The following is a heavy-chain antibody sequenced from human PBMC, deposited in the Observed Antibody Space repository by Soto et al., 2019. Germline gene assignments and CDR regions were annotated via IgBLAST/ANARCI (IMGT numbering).Heavy chain of an antibody. CDR1: GYIFNDYY. Sequence: ASVKVSCKASGYIFNDYYIHWVRQAPGQGLEWMGWINPYNGGANFAQEFQGRVTMTRDTSLSIVYMEVTRLTYDDTAVYYCARDNYNYSGLDVSGQGTTVTVSS. V-gene: IGHV1-2*02. CDR2: INPYNGGA. J-gene: IGHJ6*02. CDR3: ARDNYNYSGLDV.